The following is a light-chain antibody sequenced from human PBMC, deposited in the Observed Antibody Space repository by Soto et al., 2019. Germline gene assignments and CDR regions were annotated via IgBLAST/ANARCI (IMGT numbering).Light chain of an antibody. V-gene: IGKV3-20*01. J-gene: IGKJ1*01. CDR1: QSVDTTF. CDR2: GAS. CDR3: QQYMSSVT. Sequence: EIVLTQSPGSLSLSPGQRATLSCRASQSVDTTFFAWYQKKPGQAPRLLIQGASKRATGIPDRFSGSGSGTDFTLIISRLELEDFAVYYCQQYMSSVTFGQGTKVEIK.